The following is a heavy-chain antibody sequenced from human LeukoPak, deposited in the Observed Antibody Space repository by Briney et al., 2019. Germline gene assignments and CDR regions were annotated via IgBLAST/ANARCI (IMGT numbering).Heavy chain of an antibody. D-gene: IGHD1-7*01. CDR3: ARGGLNFDAFDI. CDR1: GFTFSSYS. J-gene: IGHJ3*02. V-gene: IGHV3-21*01. Sequence: PGGSLRLSCAASGFTFSSYSMNWVRQAPGKGLEWVSSIGSRSTYTHSADSVKGRFTISRDNAKNSLYLQMNSLRAGDTAVYYCARGGLNFDAFDIWGQGTMVTVSS. CDR2: IGSRSTYT.